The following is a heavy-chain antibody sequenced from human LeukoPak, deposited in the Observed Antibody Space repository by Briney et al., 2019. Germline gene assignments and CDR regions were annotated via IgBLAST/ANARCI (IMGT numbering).Heavy chain of an antibody. CDR1: GFTFSNAW. CDR3: ARARGVRGVGYFDY. CDR2: ISPSSSNI. V-gene: IGHV3-48*01. D-gene: IGHD3-10*01. J-gene: IGHJ4*02. Sequence: GGPLRLSCAASGFTFSNAWMSWVRQAPGKGLEWVSYISPSSSNIYYADSVRGRFTISGDSAKNSLYLQMNSLRAEDTAVYYCARARGVRGVGYFDYWGQGNLVTVSS.